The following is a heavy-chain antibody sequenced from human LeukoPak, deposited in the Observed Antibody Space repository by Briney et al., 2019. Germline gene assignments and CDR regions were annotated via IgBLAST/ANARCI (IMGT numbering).Heavy chain of an antibody. CDR3: ARDPTHDY. CDR1: GFTFSSYA. Sequence: GRSLRLSCAASGFTFSSYAMHWVRQAPGKGLEWVAVISYDGSNKYYADSVKGRFTISRDNSKNTLYLQMNSLRAEDTAVYYCARDPTHDYWGQGTLVTVSS. V-gene: IGHV3-30-3*01. J-gene: IGHJ4*02. CDR2: ISYDGSNK.